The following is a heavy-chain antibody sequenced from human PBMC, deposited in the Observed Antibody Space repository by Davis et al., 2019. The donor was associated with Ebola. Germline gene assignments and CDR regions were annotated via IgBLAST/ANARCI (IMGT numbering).Heavy chain of an antibody. CDR3: ARYSGTYRDY. V-gene: IGHV3-21*01. CDR2: ISSGSSYM. Sequence: GGSLRLSCAASGFSFSSTWMHWVRQAPGKGLEWVSSISSGSSYMFYADSVKGRFTISRDNAKNSLYLQMNSLRVEDTAVYYCARYSGTYRDYWGQGTLVTVSS. J-gene: IGHJ4*02. D-gene: IGHD1-26*01. CDR1: GFSFSSTW.